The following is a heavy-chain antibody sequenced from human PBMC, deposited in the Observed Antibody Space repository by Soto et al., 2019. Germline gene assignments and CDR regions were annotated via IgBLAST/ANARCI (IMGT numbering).Heavy chain of an antibody. CDR1: GFSLSTSGVG. D-gene: IGHD3-9*01. CDR2: IYWNDDK. CDR3: AHRRRRYFDWLHYCRMDV. J-gene: IGHJ6*02. Sequence: SGPTLVNPTPTLTLTCTFSGFSLSTSGVGVGWIRQPPGKALEWLALIYWNDDKRSSPSLKSRLAITKDTTKNQVVLTMTNMDPVDTVTNYCAHRRRRYFDWLHYCRMDVWGQGTTVTVSS. V-gene: IGHV2-5*01.